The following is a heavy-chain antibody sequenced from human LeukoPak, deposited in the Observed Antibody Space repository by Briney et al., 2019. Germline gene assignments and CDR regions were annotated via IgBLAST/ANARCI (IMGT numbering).Heavy chain of an antibody. J-gene: IGHJ4*02. Sequence: GGSLRLSCAASGFTFSSYAMSWVRQAPGKGLEWVSAISGSGGSTYYADSEKGRFTISRDNSKKMLYLQMNSLGAEHTAVYYCAKDPYYYDSSGNFDHWGQGTLVTVSS. V-gene: IGHV3-23*01. CDR3: AKDPYYYDSSGNFDH. CDR2: ISGSGGST. D-gene: IGHD3-22*01. CDR1: GFTFSSYA.